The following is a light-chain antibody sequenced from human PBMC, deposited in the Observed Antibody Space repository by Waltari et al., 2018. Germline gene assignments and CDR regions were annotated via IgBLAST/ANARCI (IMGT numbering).Light chain of an antibody. V-gene: IGKV1-39*01. CDR1: QSIDKF. J-gene: IGKJ2*01. Sequence: DLQMTQSPSSLSASVGDRVTITCRPSQSIDKFLNWYQKKPGKAPDLLIYAASTLQTGVPSRFSGSGSGTDFTLTISSLQAEDVAVYYCQQYYSIPYTFGQGTKLEIK. CDR3: QQYYSIPYT. CDR2: AAS.